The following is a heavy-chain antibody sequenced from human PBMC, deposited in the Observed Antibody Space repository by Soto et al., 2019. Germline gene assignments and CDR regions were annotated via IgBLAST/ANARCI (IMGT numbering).Heavy chain of an antibody. CDR2: IYYSGST. CDR1: GGSISSGGYY. Sequence: QVQLQESGPGLVKPSQTLSLTCTVSGGSISSGGYYWSWIRQHPGKGLEWIGYIYYSGSTYYNPSPXTXXTMSVDTPKNQFSPKLSSVTAADTAVYYCARSVFPWGQGTLVTVSS. J-gene: IGHJ5*02. CDR3: ARSVFP. V-gene: IGHV4-31*03.